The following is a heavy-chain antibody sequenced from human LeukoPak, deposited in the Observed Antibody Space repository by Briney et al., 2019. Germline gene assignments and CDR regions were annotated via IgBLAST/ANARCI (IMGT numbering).Heavy chain of an antibody. CDR2: ISSSSSYI. J-gene: IGHJ4*02. Sequence: GGSLRLSCAASGLTVSDNFMSWVRQAPGKGLEWVSSISSSSSYIYYADSVKGRFTISRDNAKNSLYLQMNSLRAEDTAVYYCARGDYGSGSYPDYWGQGTLVTVSS. D-gene: IGHD3-10*01. CDR1: GLTVSDNF. CDR3: ARGDYGSGSYPDY. V-gene: IGHV3-21*01.